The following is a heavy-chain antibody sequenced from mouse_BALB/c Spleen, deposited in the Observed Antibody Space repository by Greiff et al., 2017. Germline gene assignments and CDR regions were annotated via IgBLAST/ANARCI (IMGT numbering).Heavy chain of an antibody. CDR1: GYTFTSYW. V-gene: IGHV1-7*01. Sequence: VQLVESGAELAKPGASVKMSCKASGYTFTSYWMHWVKQRPGQGLEWIGYINPSTGYTEYNQKFKDKATLTADKSSSTAYMQLSSLTSEDSAVYYCARSRVVRLFFDYWGQGTTLTVSS. CDR2: INPSTGYT. D-gene: IGHD2-14*01. J-gene: IGHJ2*01. CDR3: ARSRVVRLFFDY.